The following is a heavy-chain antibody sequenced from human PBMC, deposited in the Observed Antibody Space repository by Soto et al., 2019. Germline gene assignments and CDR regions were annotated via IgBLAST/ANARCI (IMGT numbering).Heavy chain of an antibody. Sequence: SETLSLTCAVYGGSFSGYYWSWIRQPPGKGLEWIGEINHSGSTNYNPSLKSRVTISVDTSKNQFSLKLSSVTAADTAVYYCAGSLGYCTDGVCYTEGGAYYFDYWGQGTLVTVSS. V-gene: IGHV4-34*01. CDR2: INHSGST. CDR1: GGSFSGYY. J-gene: IGHJ4*02. D-gene: IGHD2-8*01. CDR3: AGSLGYCTDGVCYTEGGAYYFDY.